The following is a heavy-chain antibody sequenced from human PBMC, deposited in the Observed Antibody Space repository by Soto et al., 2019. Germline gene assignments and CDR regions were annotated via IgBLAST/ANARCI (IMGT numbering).Heavy chain of an antibody. CDR1: GGSFSGYY. Sequence: QVQLQQWGAGLLKPSETLSLTCAVYGGSFSGYYWTWIRQPPGTGLEWIGEINNSGSTNYNPSLKSRVIISVDTSTNPFSLKLTSVTAADTAVYYCARDKITGLFDYWGQGALVTVSS. J-gene: IGHJ4*02. V-gene: IGHV4-34*01. D-gene: IGHD2-8*02. CDR3: ARDKITGLFDY. CDR2: INNSGST.